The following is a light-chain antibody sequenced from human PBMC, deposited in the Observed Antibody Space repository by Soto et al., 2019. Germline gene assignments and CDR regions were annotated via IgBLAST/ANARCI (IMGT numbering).Light chain of an antibody. Sequence: DIQMTQSPSSLSASVGDRVTITCRASQGIGNDLGWFQQKPGKAPKRLIHAASSLQSGVPSRFSGSGSGTEFTLTISSLRPEDFATYYCLQYNTYPITFGQGTRLEIK. CDR3: LQYNTYPIT. V-gene: IGKV1-17*01. CDR1: QGIGND. J-gene: IGKJ5*01. CDR2: AAS.